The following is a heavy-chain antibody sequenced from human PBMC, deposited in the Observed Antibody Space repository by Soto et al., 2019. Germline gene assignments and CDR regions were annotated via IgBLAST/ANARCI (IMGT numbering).Heavy chain of an antibody. J-gene: IGHJ4*02. V-gene: IGHV4-30-2*05. D-gene: IGHD5-12*01. CDR1: GGSISSGGYS. CDR3: YRSKSQMATLDF. Sequence: SETLSLTCAVSGGSISSGGYSWSWIRQPPGKGLEWIGYIYHSGSTYYNPSLKSRVTISVDPSKSQFSLKLSSVTAADTAMYYFYRSKSQMATLDFWGQGILVTVSS. CDR2: IYHSGST.